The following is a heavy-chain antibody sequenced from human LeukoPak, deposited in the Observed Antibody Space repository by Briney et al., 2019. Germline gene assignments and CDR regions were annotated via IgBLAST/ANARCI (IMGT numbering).Heavy chain of an antibody. D-gene: IGHD4-23*01. J-gene: IGHJ3*02. CDR2: ISGSGGST. CDR1: GFTFSSYA. Sequence: GESLRLSCAASGFTFSSYAMSWVRQAPGKGLEWVSAISGSGGSTYYADSVKGRFTISRDNSKNTLYLQMNSLRAEDTAVYYCATPDEREVVTNDAFDIWGQGTMVTVSS. V-gene: IGHV3-23*01. CDR3: ATPDEREVVTNDAFDI.